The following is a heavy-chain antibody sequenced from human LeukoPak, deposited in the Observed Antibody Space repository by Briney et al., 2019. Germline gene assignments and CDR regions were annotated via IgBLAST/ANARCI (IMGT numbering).Heavy chain of an antibody. Sequence: PSETQSLTCTVSGGSISSYYWSWIRQPPGKGLEWIGYIYYSGSTNYNPSLKSRVTISVDTSKNQFSLKLSSVTAADTAVYYCAMSYGDYVPGYFDYWGRGALVTVSS. CDR2: IYYSGST. CDR3: AMSYGDYVPGYFDY. J-gene: IGHJ4*02. V-gene: IGHV4-59*01. D-gene: IGHD4-17*01. CDR1: GGSISSYY.